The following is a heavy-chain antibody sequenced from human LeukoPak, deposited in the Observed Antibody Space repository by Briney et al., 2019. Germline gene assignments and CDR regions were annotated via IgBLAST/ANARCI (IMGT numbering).Heavy chain of an antibody. D-gene: IGHD3-9*01. Sequence: SGGSLRLSCAASGFTFSGHAMHWVRQAPGKGLEWVALISFDETNKYYADSVKGRFAISRDNSKNTLSLQMNSLRPEDTAVYYCARGLRYFDWLVDGYWGQGALVTVSS. CDR1: GFTFSGHA. V-gene: IGHV3-30*09. J-gene: IGHJ4*02. CDR3: ARGLRYFDWLVDGY. CDR2: ISFDETNK.